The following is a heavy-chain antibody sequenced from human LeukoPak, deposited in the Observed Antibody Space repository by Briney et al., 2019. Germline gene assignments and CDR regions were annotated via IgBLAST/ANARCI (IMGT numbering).Heavy chain of an antibody. CDR3: ARVDTAMTAFDP. CDR2: INHGGTT. J-gene: IGHJ5*02. Sequence: SETLSLTCAVYGGSFSAYYWNWIRQPPGKGLEWIGQINHGGTTNYNPSLKSRVTISVDTSKNQMSLRLSSVTAADTAVYYCARVDTAMTAFDPWGQGTLVTVSS. D-gene: IGHD5-18*01. V-gene: IGHV4-34*01. CDR1: GGSFSAYY.